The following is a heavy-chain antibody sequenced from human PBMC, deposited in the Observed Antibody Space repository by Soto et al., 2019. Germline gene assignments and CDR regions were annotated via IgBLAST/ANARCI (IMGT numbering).Heavy chain of an antibody. CDR1: GFSFSHYW. CDR3: VRDSPHAHFDF. J-gene: IGHJ4*02. CDR2: VDVDGSTT. Sequence: DGQLVQSGGGLVQPGGSLRLSCAASGFSFSHYWMHWVRQAPGKGLVWVAHVDVDGSTTNYADFVGGRFTVSRDNAKNTLYLQMDSLRGDDTAVYYCVRDSPHAHFDFWGQGTLVTVSS. D-gene: IGHD2-2*01. V-gene: IGHV3-74*01.